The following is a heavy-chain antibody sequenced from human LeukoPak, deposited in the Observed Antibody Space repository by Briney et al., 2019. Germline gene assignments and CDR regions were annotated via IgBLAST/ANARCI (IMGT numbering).Heavy chain of an antibody. CDR3: ARDRADFWSGPFFDY. J-gene: IGHJ4*02. Sequence: GGSLRLSCAASGFTFSSYGMHWVRQAPGKGLEWVAVIWYDGSNKYYADSVKGRFTISRDNSKNTLYLQMNSLRAEDTAVYYCARDRADFWSGPFFDYWGQGTLVTVSS. CDR1: GFTFSSYG. V-gene: IGHV3-33*08. CDR2: IWYDGSNK. D-gene: IGHD3-3*01.